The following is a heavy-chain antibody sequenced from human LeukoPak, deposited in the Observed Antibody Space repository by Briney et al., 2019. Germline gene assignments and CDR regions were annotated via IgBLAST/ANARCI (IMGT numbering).Heavy chain of an antibody. CDR3: ARDIGPLVLGAFDI. D-gene: IGHD5-12*01. J-gene: IGHJ3*02. V-gene: IGHV4-34*01. Sequence: SETLSLTCAVYGGSFSGYYWSWIRQPPGKGLEWIGEINHSGSTNYNPSLKSRVTISVDTSKNQFSLKLSSVTAADTAVYYCARDIGPLVLGAFDIWGQGTMVTVSS. CDR2: INHSGST. CDR1: GGSFSGYY.